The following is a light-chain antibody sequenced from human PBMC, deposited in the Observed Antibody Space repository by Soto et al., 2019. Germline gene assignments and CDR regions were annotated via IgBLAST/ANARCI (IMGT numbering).Light chain of an antibody. CDR2: LGS. J-gene: IGKJ3*01. Sequence: DIVMTQSPLSLPVTPGEPASISCRSSQSLLHSNGYNYLDWYLQKPGQSPQLLIYLGSNRASGVPDRFSGSGSGTDFTLKISRVEAEDVGVYYCMQALQREGFTFGPGTKVDIK. CDR1: QSLLHSNGYNY. CDR3: MQALQREGFT. V-gene: IGKV2-28*01.